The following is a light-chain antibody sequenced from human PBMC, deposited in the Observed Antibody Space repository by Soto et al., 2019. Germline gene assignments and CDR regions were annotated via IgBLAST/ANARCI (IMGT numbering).Light chain of an antibody. J-gene: IGLJ1*01. CDR1: RSDVGGYNY. CDR2: DVT. CDR3: SSYTSSSTYV. V-gene: IGLV2-14*01. Sequence: QSVLTQPASVSGPPGQSITISCTGTRSDVGGYNYVYWQQQHPGKAPKLMIYDVTNRPSGVSDRFSGSKSGNTASLTISGLQAEDEADYYCSSYTSSSTYVFGAGTKVTVL.